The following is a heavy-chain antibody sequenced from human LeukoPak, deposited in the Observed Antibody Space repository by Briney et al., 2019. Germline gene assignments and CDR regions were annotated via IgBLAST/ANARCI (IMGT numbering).Heavy chain of an antibody. CDR1: GGSISSYY. Sequence: PSETLSLTCTVSGGSISSYYWSWIRQPPGKGLEWIGYIYTSGSTNYNPSLKSRVTISVDTSKNQFSLKLSSVTAADTAVCYCARHSAGYSSSWYWDYWGQGTLVTASS. V-gene: IGHV4-4*09. CDR3: ARHSAGYSSSWYWDY. J-gene: IGHJ4*02. D-gene: IGHD6-13*01. CDR2: IYTSGST.